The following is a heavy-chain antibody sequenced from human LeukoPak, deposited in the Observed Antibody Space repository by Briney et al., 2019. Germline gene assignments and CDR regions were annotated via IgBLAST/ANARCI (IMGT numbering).Heavy chain of an antibody. J-gene: IGHJ5*02. D-gene: IGHD2-2*02. CDR2: INPNSGGT. Sequence: ASVKVSCKASGYTFTSYGISWVRQAPGQGLEWMGWINPNSGGTNYAQKFQGRVTMTRDTSISTAYMELSRLRSDDTAVYYCARALGYCSSTSCYRTYWFDPWGQGTLVTVSS. CDR3: ARALGYCSSTSCYRTYWFDP. V-gene: IGHV1-2*02. CDR1: GYTFTSYG.